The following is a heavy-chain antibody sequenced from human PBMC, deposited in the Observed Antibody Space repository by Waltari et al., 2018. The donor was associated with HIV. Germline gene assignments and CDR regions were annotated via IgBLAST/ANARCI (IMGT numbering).Heavy chain of an antibody. V-gene: IGHV5-51*03. D-gene: IGHD3-22*01. Sequence: EVQLVQSGAEVRKSGESLKSSCTASGYTFTNYWIAWLRQMSGEGLEWMGIIYPFASDTRYNPSFEGQITISADKSLATAYLEWSNLNASDAAIYYCARLFYYDTTGYINNAFDICGQGTVVTVS. CDR1: GYTFTNYW. J-gene: IGHJ3*02. CDR3: ARLFYYDTTGYINNAFDI. CDR2: IYPFASDT.